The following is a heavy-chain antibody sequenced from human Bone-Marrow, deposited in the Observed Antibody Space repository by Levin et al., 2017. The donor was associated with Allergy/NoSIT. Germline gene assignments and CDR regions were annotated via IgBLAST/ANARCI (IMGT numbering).Heavy chain of an antibody. CDR1: GFPFSDYW. CDR3: ARKNYYYDRADLGYFDY. V-gene: IGHV3-7*01. CDR2: IKQDGSDT. D-gene: IGHD3-22*01. J-gene: IGHJ4*02. Sequence: GESLKISCAASGFPFSDYWMSWVRQAPGKGLQWVATIKQDGSDTFYVDSVRGRFTISRDNAENSLYLQMNSLTAEDTAVYFCARKNYYYDRADLGYFDYWGRGTLVPVSS.